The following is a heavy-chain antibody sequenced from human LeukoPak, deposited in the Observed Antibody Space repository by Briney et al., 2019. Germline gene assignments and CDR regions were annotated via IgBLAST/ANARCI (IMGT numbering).Heavy chain of an antibody. Sequence: SETLSLTCTVSGGSISSYYWSWIREPPGKGLEWIGYIYYGGSTNYNPSLKSRVTISVDTSKNQFSLKLSSVTAADTAVYYCASISGSGSYYLDYWGQGTLVTVSS. CDR2: IYYGGST. J-gene: IGHJ4*02. CDR1: GGSISSYY. D-gene: IGHD3-10*01. V-gene: IGHV4-59*01. CDR3: ASISGSGSYYLDY.